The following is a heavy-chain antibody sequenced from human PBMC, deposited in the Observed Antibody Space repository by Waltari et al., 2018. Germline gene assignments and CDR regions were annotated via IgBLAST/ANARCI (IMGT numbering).Heavy chain of an antibody. CDR3: ARGIQLWGRGSWYFDN. J-gene: IGHJ4*02. V-gene: IGHV7-4-1*02. Sequence: QVQLVQSGSELKKPGASVKVSCQASGYIFKHYALNWVRQAPVKGLEWMGWINTKTGNPTYAQGFRGRFVFSLDTSVSTASLQISSLKAEDTAVYYCARGIQLWGRGSWYFDNWGQGTLVTVSS. CDR2: INTKTGNP. CDR1: GYIFKHYA. D-gene: IGHD3-16*01.